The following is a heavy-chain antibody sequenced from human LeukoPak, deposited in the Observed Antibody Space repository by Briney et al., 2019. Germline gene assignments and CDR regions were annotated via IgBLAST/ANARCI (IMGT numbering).Heavy chain of an antibody. CDR1: GYTFTSYG. J-gene: IGHJ3*02. D-gene: IGHD1-7*01. CDR3: ARENYGAVDAFDI. V-gene: IGHV1-18*01. Sequence: GASVTVSCTASGYTFTSYGISWVRQAPGQGLEWMGWISAYNGNTNYAQKLQGRVTMTTDTSTSTGYMELRSLRSDDTAVYYCARENYGAVDAFDIWGQGTMVTVSS. CDR2: ISAYNGNT.